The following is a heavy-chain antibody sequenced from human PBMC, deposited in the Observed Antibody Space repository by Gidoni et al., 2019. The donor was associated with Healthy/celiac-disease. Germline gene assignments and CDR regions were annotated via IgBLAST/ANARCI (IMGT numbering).Heavy chain of an antibody. CDR1: GFSLRTSGVG. V-gene: IGHV2-5*02. CDR3: AHRGGDREADFQSQSIAAAVRQKPYTYYFDY. Sequence: QITLKESGPTLVKPTQTLTLTCTFSGFSLRTSGVGVGWIRPPPGKALAWLALIYWDDDKRYNPSLKSRLTITKDPSKNQVVLTMTNMDPVDTATYYCAHRGGDREADFQSQSIAAAVRQKPYTYYFDYWGQGTLVTVSS. D-gene: IGHD6-13*01. J-gene: IGHJ4*02. CDR2: IYWDDDK.